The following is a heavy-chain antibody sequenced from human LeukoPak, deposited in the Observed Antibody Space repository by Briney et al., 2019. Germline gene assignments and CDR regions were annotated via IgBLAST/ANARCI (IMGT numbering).Heavy chain of an antibody. CDR2: IYYSGST. CDR3: ARIHYDFWSGWYFDY. D-gene: IGHD3-3*01. J-gene: IGHJ4*02. Sequence: SETLSLTCTVSGGSISSSSYSWGWIRQPPGKGLEWIGSIYYSGSTYYNPSLKSRVTISVDTSKNQFSLKLSSVTAADTAVYYCARIHYDFWSGWYFDYWGQGTLVTVSS. CDR1: GGSISSSSYS. V-gene: IGHV4-39*07.